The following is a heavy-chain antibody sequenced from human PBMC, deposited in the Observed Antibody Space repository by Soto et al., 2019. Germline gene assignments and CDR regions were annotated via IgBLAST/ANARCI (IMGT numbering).Heavy chain of an antibody. J-gene: IGHJ4*02. CDR3: ARYQKGPFDY. CDR1: GGSISSGDYY. D-gene: IGHD2-2*01. CDR2: IYYTGST. V-gene: IGHV4-30-4*01. Sequence: TCTVSGGSISSGDYYWSWIRQPPGKGLEWIGYIYYTGSTYYNPSLKSRLTISVDTSKNQFSLKLTSVTAADTAVYFCARYQKGPFDYWGQGTLVTVSS.